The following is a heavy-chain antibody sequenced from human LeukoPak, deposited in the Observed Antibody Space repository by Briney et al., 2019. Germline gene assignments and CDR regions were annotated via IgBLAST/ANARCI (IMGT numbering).Heavy chain of an antibody. CDR3: ARARGAGPGAHFDY. J-gene: IGHJ4*02. Sequence: GGSLRLSCAASGFTFSGDYMSWIRQAPGKGLEWVSYISSVGSSTVYADSVKGRFTISRDNTKSSLFLQMNSLRAEDTAVYYCARARGAGPGAHFDYWGQGTPVIVSS. V-gene: IGHV3-11*01. CDR2: ISSVGSST. D-gene: IGHD3-10*01. CDR1: GFTFSGDY.